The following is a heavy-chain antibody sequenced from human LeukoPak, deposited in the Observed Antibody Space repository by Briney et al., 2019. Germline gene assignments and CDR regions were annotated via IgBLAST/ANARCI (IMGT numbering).Heavy chain of an antibody. D-gene: IGHD4-17*01. Sequence: ASVKVSCKASGYTFTGYYMHWARQAPGQGLEWMGWINPNSGGTNYAQKFQGRVTMTRDTSISTAYMELSRLRSDDTAVYYCARILYGDYVGYYWGQGTLVTVSS. J-gene: IGHJ4*02. CDR2: INPNSGGT. CDR1: GYTFTGYY. CDR3: ARILYGDYVGYY. V-gene: IGHV1-2*02.